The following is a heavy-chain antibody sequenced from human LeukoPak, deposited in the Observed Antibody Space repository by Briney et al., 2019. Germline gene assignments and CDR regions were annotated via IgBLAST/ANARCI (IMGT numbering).Heavy chain of an antibody. V-gene: IGHV1-2*02. CDR2: INPNSGGT. J-gene: IGHJ6*03. CDR1: GYTFTGYY. CDR3: ARGDAYMDV. Sequence: ASVKVSCKTSGYTFTGYYMHWVRQAPGQGLEWMGWINPNSGGTNYAQKFQGRVTMTRDMSTSTVYMELSSLRSEDTAVYYCARGDAYMDVWGKGTTVTVSS.